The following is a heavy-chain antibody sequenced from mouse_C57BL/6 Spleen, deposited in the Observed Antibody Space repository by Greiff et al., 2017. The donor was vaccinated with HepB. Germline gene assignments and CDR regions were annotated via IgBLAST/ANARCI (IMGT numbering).Heavy chain of an antibody. CDR2: IDPETGGT. V-gene: IGHV1-15*01. D-gene: IGHD1-1*01. Sequence: QVQLQQSGAELVRPGASVTLSCKASGYTFTDYEMHWVKQTPVHGLEWIGAIDPETGGTAYNQKFKGKAILTADKSSSTAYMELRSLTSEDSAVYYCLYGSSPAWFAYWGQGTLVTVSA. J-gene: IGHJ3*01. CDR1: GYTFTDYE. CDR3: LYGSSPAWFAY.